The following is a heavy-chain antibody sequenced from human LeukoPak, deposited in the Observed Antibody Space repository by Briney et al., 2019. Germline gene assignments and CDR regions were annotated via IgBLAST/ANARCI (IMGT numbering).Heavy chain of an antibody. J-gene: IGHJ3*01. D-gene: IGHD3-3*01. V-gene: IGHV3-30-3*01. Sequence: VGSLRLSCAASGFTFSSYPLHWVRQAPGKGLEWVTLISYDGSKIYYADSVKGRFTISRDNSKNTLYLQMNSLRSEDTAVYYCARESGWGLPHAFDFWGQGTMVTVSS. CDR3: ARESGWGLPHAFDF. CDR2: ISYDGSKI. CDR1: GFTFSSYP.